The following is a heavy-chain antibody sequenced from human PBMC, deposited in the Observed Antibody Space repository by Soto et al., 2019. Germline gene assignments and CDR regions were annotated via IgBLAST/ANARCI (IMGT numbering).Heavy chain of an antibody. J-gene: IGHJ5*02. CDR1: GGSISSGGYS. CDR3: ARHPSDFWFDP. CDR2: IYYSGST. V-gene: IGHV4-39*01. D-gene: IGHD2-21*02. Sequence: SETLSLTCAVSGGSISSGGYSCNWIRQPPGKGLEWIGSIYYSGSTYYNPSLKSRVTVSVDTSKNQFSLKLSSVTAADTAVYYCARHPSDFWFDPWGQGTLVTVSS.